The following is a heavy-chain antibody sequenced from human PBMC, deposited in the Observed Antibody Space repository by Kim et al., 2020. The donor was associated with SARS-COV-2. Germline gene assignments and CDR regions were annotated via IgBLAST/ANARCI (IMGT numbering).Heavy chain of an antibody. V-gene: IGHV4-38-2*02. CDR1: GYSISSGYY. Sequence: SETLSLTCTVSGYSISSGYYWGWIRQPPGKGLEWIGSIYHSGSTYYNPSLKSRVTISVDTSKNQFSLKLSSVTAADTAVYYCASEAHYYDSSGYHFDYWGQGTLVTVSS. J-gene: IGHJ4*02. CDR2: IYHSGST. CDR3: ASEAHYYDSSGYHFDY. D-gene: IGHD3-22*01.